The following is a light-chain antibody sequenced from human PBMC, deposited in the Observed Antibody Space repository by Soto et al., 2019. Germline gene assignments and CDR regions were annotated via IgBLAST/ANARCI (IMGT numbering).Light chain of an antibody. CDR1: SSDVGGYNY. Sequence: QSALTQPRSVSGSPGQSVTISCTGTSSDVGGYNYVSWYQQHPGKAPKLMIYDVSKRPSGVPDRFSGSTSGNTASLTISGLQAEDEADYYCCSYAGSYCYVFGTGTKLTVL. CDR2: DVS. CDR3: CSYAGSYCYV. V-gene: IGLV2-11*01. J-gene: IGLJ1*01.